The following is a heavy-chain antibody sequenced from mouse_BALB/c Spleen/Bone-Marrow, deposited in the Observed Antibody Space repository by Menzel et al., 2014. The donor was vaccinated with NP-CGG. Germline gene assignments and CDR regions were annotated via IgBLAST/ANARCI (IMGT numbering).Heavy chain of an antibody. D-gene: IGHD3-2*02. J-gene: IGHJ2*01. Sequence: EVKLMESGGDLVKPGGSLKLSCVASGFTFSSYGMSWVRQTPDKRLEWVATISSGGSSTCYPASVKGRFTISRDNTKSTLYLQMSSLNSEDTAMYYCTRRPLQANSYFDCWGQGTTLTVSS. V-gene: IGHV5-6*02. CDR1: GFTFSSYG. CDR3: TRRPLQANSYFDC. CDR2: ISSGGSST.